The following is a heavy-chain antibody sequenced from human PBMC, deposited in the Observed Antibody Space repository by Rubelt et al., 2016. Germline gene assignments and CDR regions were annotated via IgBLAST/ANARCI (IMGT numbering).Heavy chain of an antibody. CDR1: GFYFPYFI. CDR3: AKDKGTSGYPLFDS. D-gene: IGHD3-22*01. J-gene: IGHJ4*02. CDR2: IKAGGSRT. V-gene: IGHV3-23*01. Sequence: PGGSLRLSCAHSGFYFPYFIMNWVRQAPGRGVEWDSTIKAGGSRTFYAESVEGRFTISRDDSKTMLYLQMNSLRGEDTAIYYCAKDKGTSGYPLFDSWGQGLLVTVSS.